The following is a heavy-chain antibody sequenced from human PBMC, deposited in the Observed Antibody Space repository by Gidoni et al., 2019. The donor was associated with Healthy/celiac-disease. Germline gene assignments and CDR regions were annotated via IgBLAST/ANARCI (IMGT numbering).Heavy chain of an antibody. Sequence: EVQLGESGGGLVQHGGSLQLACAASGFTFDDYAMHWVRQAPGKGLEWVSGISWNSGSIGYADSVKGRFTISRDNAKNPLYLQMNSLRAEDTALYSCANYGMDVWGQGTTVTVSS. V-gene: IGHV3-9*01. CDR1: GFTFDDYA. CDR2: ISWNSGSI. CDR3: ANYGMDV. J-gene: IGHJ6*02.